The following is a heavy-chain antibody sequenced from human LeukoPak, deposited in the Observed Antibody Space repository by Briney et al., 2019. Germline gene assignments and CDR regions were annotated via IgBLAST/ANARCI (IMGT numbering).Heavy chain of an antibody. Sequence: GASVKVSCKASGYTFTGYCMHWVRQAPGQGLEWMGWINPNSGGTNYAQKFQGRVTMTRDTSISTAYMELSRLRSDDTAVYYCAREVIGYCSSTSCYRASFDWFDPWGQGTLVTVSS. D-gene: IGHD2-2*03. CDR2: INPNSGGT. CDR3: AREVIGYCSSTSCYRASFDWFDP. CDR1: GYTFTGYC. J-gene: IGHJ5*02. V-gene: IGHV1-2*02.